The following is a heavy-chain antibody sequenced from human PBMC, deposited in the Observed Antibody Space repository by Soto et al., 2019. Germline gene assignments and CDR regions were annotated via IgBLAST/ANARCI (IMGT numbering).Heavy chain of an antibody. CDR3: ARHLRRYCSSTSCQDYYMDV. V-gene: IGHV4-59*08. CDR2: IYYSGST. CDR1: GGSISSYY. J-gene: IGHJ6*03. D-gene: IGHD2-2*01. Sequence: PSETLSLTCTVSGGSISSYYWSWIRQPPGRGLEWIGYIYYSGSTNYNPSLKSRVTISVDTSKNQFSLKLSSVTAADTAVYYCARHLRRYCSSTSCQDYYMDVWGKGTTVTVS.